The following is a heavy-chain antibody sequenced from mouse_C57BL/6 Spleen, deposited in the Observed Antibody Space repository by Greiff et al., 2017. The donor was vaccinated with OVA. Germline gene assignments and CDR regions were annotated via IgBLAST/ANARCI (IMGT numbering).Heavy chain of an antibody. Sequence: QVQLQQSGAELVRPGTSVKVSRKASGYAFTNYLIEWVKQRPGQGLEWIGVINPGSGGTNYNEKFKGKATLTADKSSSTAYMQLSSLTSEDSAVYFCARSGYDYDKGAMDYWGQGTSVTVSS. V-gene: IGHV1-54*01. CDR3: ARSGYDYDKGAMDY. D-gene: IGHD2-4*01. J-gene: IGHJ4*01. CDR2: INPGSGGT. CDR1: GYAFTNYL.